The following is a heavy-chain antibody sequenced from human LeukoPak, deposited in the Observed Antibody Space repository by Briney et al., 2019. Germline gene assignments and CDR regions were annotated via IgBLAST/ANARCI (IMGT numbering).Heavy chain of an antibody. Sequence: GGSLRLSCAASGFTFSSHAMSWVRQAPGKGLEWVSSISGSSAYYADSVKGRFTISRDNSKNTLYLQMNSLRAEDTAVYYCAKGSADARPYYFDYWGQGSLVTVSS. CDR3: AKGSADARPYYFDY. CDR1: GFTFSSHA. D-gene: IGHD2-15*01. J-gene: IGHJ4*02. CDR2: ISGSSA. V-gene: IGHV3-23*01.